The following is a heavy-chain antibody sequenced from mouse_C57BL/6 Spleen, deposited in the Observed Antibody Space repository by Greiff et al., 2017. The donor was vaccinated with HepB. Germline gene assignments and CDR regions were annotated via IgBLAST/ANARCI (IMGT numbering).Heavy chain of an antibody. CDR2: IWSGGST. CDR1: GFSLTSYG. D-gene: IGHD1-1*01. J-gene: IGHJ4*01. V-gene: IGHV2-2*01. Sequence: VNLVESGPGLVQPSQSLSITCTVSGFSLTSYGVHWVRQSPGKGLEWLGVIWSGGSTDYNAAFISRLSISKDNSKSQVFFKMNSLQADDTAIYYCATSHYYGSYYAMDYWGQGTSVTVAS. CDR3: ATSHYYGSYYAMDY.